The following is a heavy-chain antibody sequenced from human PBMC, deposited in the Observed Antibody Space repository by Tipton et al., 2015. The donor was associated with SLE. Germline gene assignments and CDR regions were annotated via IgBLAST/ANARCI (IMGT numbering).Heavy chain of an antibody. D-gene: IGHD1-1*01. V-gene: IGHV4-59*01. CDR1: GGSISSYY. J-gene: IGHJ6*03. Sequence: TLSLTCTVSGGSISSYYWSWIRQPPGKGLEWIGYIYYSGSTNYNPSLKSRVTISVDTSKNQFSLKLSSVTAADTAVYYCATGRTVYYYYMDVWGKGPRSPSP. CDR3: ATGRTVYYYYMDV. CDR2: IYYSGST.